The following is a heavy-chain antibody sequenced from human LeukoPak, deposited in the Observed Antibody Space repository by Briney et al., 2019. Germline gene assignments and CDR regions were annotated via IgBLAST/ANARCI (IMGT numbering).Heavy chain of an antibody. CDR2: ISSSSSYI. CDR3: ARGYCSGGSCYSVPDFQH. J-gene: IGHJ1*01. V-gene: IGHV3-21*01. D-gene: IGHD2-15*01. Sequence: GGSLRLSCAASGFTFSSYSMNWVRQAPGKGLEWVSSISSSSSYIYYADPVKGRFTISRDNAKNSLYLQMNSLRAEDTAVYYCARGYCSGGSCYSVPDFQHWGQGTLVTVSS. CDR1: GFTFSSYS.